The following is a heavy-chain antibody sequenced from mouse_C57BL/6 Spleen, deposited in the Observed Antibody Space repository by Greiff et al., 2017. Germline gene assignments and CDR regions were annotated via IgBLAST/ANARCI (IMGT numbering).Heavy chain of an antibody. CDR2: IRNNANGYTT. CDR1: GFTFTDYY. V-gene: IGHV7-3*01. CDR3: ARLRDYYARDY. J-gene: IGHJ4*01. Sequence: EVKLMESGGGLVQPGGSLSLSCAASGFTFTDYYMSWVRQPPGKALEWLGFIRNNANGYTTEYSVSVKGRFTISRDNSQSILCLQKNALRAEDSATYYCARLRDYYARDYWGQGTSVTVSS.